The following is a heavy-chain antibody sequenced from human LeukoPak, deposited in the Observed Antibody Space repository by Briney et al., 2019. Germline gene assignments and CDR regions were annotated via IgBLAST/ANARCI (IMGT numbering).Heavy chain of an antibody. CDR2: ISGSGGST. CDR1: GFTFSSYA. J-gene: IGHJ6*03. D-gene: IGHD6-6*01. V-gene: IGHV3-23*01. Sequence: PGGSLRLSCAASGFTFSSYAMSWVRQAPGKGLEWVSAISGSGGSTYYADSVKGRFTISRDNSKNTLYLQMNSLRAEDTAVYYCARDPKLPIAARLGYYYYYMDVWGKGTTVTVSS. CDR3: ARDPKLPIAARLGYYYYYMDV.